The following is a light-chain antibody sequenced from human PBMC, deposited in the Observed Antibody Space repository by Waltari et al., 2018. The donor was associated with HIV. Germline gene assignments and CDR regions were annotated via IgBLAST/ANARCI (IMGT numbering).Light chain of an antibody. V-gene: IGLV2-23*02. CDR1: SSDGGIYNL. CDR2: EVS. J-gene: IGLJ2*01. CDR3: CSYAGNSIP. Sequence: QSALTQPASVSGSFGQSITISCTGTSSDGGIYNLASWYQHHPGKAPKLIIYEVSKRPSGVSNRFSGSKSGNTASLTVSALQAEDEADYYCCSYAGNSIPFGGGTKLTVL.